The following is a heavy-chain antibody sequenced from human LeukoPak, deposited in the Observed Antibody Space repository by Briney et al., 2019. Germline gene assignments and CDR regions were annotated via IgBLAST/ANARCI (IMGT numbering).Heavy chain of an antibody. D-gene: IGHD1-26*01. CDR2: INLTGGST. V-gene: IGHV1-46*01. Sequence: ASVKVSCKASGCTFTSYYMHWVRQAPGQGLEWMGLINLTGGSTGYAQKFQGRVTMTRDMSTSTDYMELSSLRSEDTAIYYCARDNSVGDNAWWFDPWGQGTLVTVSS. CDR1: GCTFTSYY. CDR3: ARDNSVGDNAWWFDP. J-gene: IGHJ5*02.